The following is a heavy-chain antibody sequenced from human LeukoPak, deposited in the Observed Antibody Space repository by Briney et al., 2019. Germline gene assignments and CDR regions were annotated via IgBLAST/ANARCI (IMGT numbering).Heavy chain of an antibody. J-gene: IGHJ4*02. Sequence: PSETLSLTCTVSGGSISSSSYYWGWSRQPPGKGLEWIGSIYYSGSTYYNPSLKSRVTISVDTSKNQFSLKLSSVTAADTAVYYCARLDEPPWYSFEGWGQGTLVTVSS. CDR3: ARLDEPPWYSFEG. CDR2: IYYSGST. CDR1: GGSISSSSYY. V-gene: IGHV4-39*01. D-gene: IGHD1-14*01.